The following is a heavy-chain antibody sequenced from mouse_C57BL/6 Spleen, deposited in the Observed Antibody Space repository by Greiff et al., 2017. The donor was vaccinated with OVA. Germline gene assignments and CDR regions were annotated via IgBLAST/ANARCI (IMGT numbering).Heavy chain of an antibody. CDR1: GFSLTSYG. CDR2: IWRGGST. V-gene: IGHV2-5*01. Sequence: VQLVESGPGLVQPSQSLSITCTVSGFSLTSYGVHWVRQSPGKGLEWLGVIWRGGSTDYNAAFMSRLSITKDNSKSQVFFKMNSLQADDTAIYYCAKGGSSSYYAMDYWGQGTSVTVSS. CDR3: AKGGSSSYYAMDY. D-gene: IGHD1-1*01. J-gene: IGHJ4*01.